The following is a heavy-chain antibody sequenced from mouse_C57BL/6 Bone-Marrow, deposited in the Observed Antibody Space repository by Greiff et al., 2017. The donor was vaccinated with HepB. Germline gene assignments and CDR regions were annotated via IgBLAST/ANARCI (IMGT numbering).Heavy chain of an antibody. CDR2: IDPSDSYT. CDR3: ARGYSSGDGFAY. CDR1: GYTFTSYW. Sequence: QVQLQQPGAELVMPGASVKLSCKASGYTFTSYWMHWVKQRPGQGLEWIGEIDPSDSYTNYNQKFKGKSTLTVDKSSSTAYMQLSSLTSEDSAVYYCARGYSSGDGFAYWGQGTLVTVSA. J-gene: IGHJ3*01. V-gene: IGHV1-69*01. D-gene: IGHD3-2*02.